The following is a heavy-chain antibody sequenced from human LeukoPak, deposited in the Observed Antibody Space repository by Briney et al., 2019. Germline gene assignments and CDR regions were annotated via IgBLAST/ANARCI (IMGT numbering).Heavy chain of an antibody. CDR1: GYTFTDYF. Sequence: ASVKVSCKASGYTFTDYFIHWVRQAPGQGLEWMGWIIPNSGGTNFAQKFQDRVTMTRDTSISTAYMELNTLTSDDTAVYYCARQEIGLRSFDPWGQGTLVTVSS. J-gene: IGHJ5*02. D-gene: IGHD3/OR15-3a*01. CDR2: IIPNSGGT. V-gene: IGHV1-2*02. CDR3: ARQEIGLRSFDP.